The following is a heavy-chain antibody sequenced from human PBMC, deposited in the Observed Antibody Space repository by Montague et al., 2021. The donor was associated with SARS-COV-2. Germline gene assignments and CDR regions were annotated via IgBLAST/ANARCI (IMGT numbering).Heavy chain of an antibody. D-gene: IGHD3-10*01. CDR2: INHSGTT. J-gene: IGHJ4*02. CDR3: ARDRGLGVAENFDC. CDR1: GGSFSGYY. Sequence: SETLSLTCAVYGGSFSGYYWSWIRQSPGKGLEWIGEINHSGTTNYNPSLKGRVSISIDTTKNQFSLKLNSVTAADTAVYYCARDRGLGVAENFDCWGQGTLVTVSS. V-gene: IGHV4-34*01.